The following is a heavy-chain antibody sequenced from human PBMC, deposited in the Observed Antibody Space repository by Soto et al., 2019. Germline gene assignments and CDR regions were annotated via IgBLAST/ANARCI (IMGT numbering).Heavy chain of an antibody. Sequence: QVQLQQWGAGLLKPSETLSLTCAVYGGSFSGYYWTWIRQPPGKGLEWIGEINHGGSTNYKSSLKSRVTISIDTSKNQFSLKLSSVTAADTAVYYGARGVHSGYAGICDYWSQGTLVTVSS. D-gene: IGHD5-12*01. CDR3: ARGVHSGYAGICDY. J-gene: IGHJ4*02. V-gene: IGHV4-34*01. CDR2: INHGGST. CDR1: GGSFSGYY.